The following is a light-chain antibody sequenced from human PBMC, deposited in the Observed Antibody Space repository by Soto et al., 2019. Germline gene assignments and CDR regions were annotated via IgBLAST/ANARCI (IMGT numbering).Light chain of an antibody. CDR1: SSDVGGYNY. Sequence: QSVLTQPASVSGSPVQSITIACTGTSSDVGGYNYVSWYQQHPGKAPKLMIYEVSNRPSGVSNRFSGSKSGNTASLTISGLQAEDEADYYCSSYTSSSTPYVFGTGTKLTVL. CDR2: EVS. CDR3: SSYTSSSTPYV. J-gene: IGLJ1*01. V-gene: IGLV2-14*01.